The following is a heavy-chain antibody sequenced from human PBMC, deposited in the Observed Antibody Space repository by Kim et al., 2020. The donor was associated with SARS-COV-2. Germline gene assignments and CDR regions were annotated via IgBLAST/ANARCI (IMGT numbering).Heavy chain of an antibody. V-gene: IGHV4-31*02. J-gene: IGHJ6*02. CDR3: ARDIRGYGSGHKTYGMDV. D-gene: IGHD3-10*01. Sequence: KSRVTISVDTSNNQFSLKLRSVTAADTAVYYCARDIRGYGSGHKTYGMDVWGQGTTVTVSS.